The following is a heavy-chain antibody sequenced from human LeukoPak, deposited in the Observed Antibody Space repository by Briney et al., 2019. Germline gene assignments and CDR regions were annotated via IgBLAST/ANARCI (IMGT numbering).Heavy chain of an antibody. CDR2: ITSGSDTI. Sequence: PGGSLRLSCAASGFIFSSYSMNWVRQAPGKGLEWVSYITSGSDTIFYADSVKGRFTISRDNARNSLYLQMNSVGVEDTAVYYCVRRPVGAHPFDYWGQGTLVTVSS. D-gene: IGHD1-26*01. J-gene: IGHJ4*02. CDR3: VRRPVGAHPFDY. V-gene: IGHV3-48*01. CDR1: GFIFSSYS.